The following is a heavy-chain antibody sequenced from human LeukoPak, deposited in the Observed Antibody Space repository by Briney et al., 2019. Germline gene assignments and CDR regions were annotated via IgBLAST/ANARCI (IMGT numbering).Heavy chain of an antibody. Sequence: GGSLRLSCAASGFTFSSYAMSWVRQAPGKGLEWVSAISGSGGSTYYADSVKGRFTISRDNPKNTLYLQMNSLRAEDTAVYYCAKRPGLLQASDIWGQGTMVTVSS. CDR3: AKRPGLLQASDI. CDR2: ISGSGGST. J-gene: IGHJ3*02. V-gene: IGHV3-23*01. CDR1: GFTFSSYA. D-gene: IGHD1-26*01.